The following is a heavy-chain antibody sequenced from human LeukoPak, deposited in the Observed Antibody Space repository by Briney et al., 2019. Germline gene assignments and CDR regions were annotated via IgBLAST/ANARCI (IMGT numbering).Heavy chain of an antibody. CDR3: ARLHYGGNYGYYYYYMDV. Sequence: SETLSLTCTVSGGSIRSYYWSWIRQPPGKGLEWIGYIYYSGSTNYNPSLKSRVTISVDTSKNQFSLKLSSVTAADTAVYYCARLHYGGNYGYYYYYMDVWGKGTTVTISS. J-gene: IGHJ6*03. V-gene: IGHV4-59*08. D-gene: IGHD4-23*01. CDR2: IYYSGST. CDR1: GGSIRSYY.